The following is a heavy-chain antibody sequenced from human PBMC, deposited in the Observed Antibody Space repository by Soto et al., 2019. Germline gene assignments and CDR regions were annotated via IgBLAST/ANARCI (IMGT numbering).Heavy chain of an antibody. CDR2: IYYSGDT. CDR1: GVSISSSSYY. D-gene: IGHD1-7*01. V-gene: IGHV4-39*01. J-gene: IGHJ4*02. CDR3: ATQDNWNYIFDH. Sequence: PSETLSLTCSVSGVSISSSSYYWGWIRQPPGKGLEWIGSIYYSGDTYNNPSLESRVTISVDTSKNQFSLKLSSVTAADTAVYYCATQDNWNYIFDHWGQGTLVTVSS.